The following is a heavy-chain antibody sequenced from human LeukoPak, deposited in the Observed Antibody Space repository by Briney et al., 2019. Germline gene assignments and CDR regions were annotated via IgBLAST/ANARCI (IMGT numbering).Heavy chain of an antibody. V-gene: IGHV3-48*01. CDR3: AKRLAVAGTANYYYYYMDV. CDR2: ITSSSGTI. D-gene: IGHD6-13*01. Sequence: GGSLRLSCAASGFTFNSYSMNWVRQAPGKGLEWISYITSSSGTIYYADSVKGRFTISRDNSKNTLYLQMNSLRAEDTAVYYCAKRLAVAGTANYYYYYMDVWGKGTTVTISS. CDR1: GFTFNSYS. J-gene: IGHJ6*03.